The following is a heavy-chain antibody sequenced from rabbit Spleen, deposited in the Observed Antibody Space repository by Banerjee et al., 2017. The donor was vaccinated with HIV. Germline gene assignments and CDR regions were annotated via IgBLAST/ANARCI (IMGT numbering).Heavy chain of an antibody. Sequence: QSLEESGGDLVKPGASLTLTCTASGFSFSSSYYICWVRQAPGKGLEWIACIYAGSFGSTVYASWAKGRFTISKTSSTTVTLQMTSLTAADTATYFCARGSATMTMVITGYSFNLWGQGTLVTVS. CDR1: GFSFSSSYY. V-gene: IGHV1S40*01. CDR2: IYAGSFGST. D-gene: IGHD2-1*01. CDR3: ARGSATMTMVITGYSFNL. J-gene: IGHJ4*01.